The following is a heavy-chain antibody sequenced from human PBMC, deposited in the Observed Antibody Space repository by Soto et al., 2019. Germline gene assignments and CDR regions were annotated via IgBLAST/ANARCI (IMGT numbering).Heavy chain of an antibody. Sequence: AASVKVSCKTSGYTFTSYAISWVRQAPGQGLEWMGWLSAYNGNTNYAQNLQGRVTVTTDTSTDTAYMELRSLRSDDTAVYYCATVVGAVPYWGQGTLVTVSS. J-gene: IGHJ4*02. CDR2: LSAYNGNT. D-gene: IGHD1-26*01. V-gene: IGHV1-18*01. CDR3: ATVVGAVPY. CDR1: GYTFTSYA.